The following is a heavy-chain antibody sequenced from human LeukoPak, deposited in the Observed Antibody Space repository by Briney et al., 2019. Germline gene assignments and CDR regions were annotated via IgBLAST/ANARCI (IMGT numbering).Heavy chain of an antibody. J-gene: IGHJ4*02. Sequence: GGSLRLSCAASGFTLSSYSMNWVRQAPGKGLEWVSYISSSSTHIYYADSVKGRFTISRDNARNSLYLQMNSLRAEDTAIYYCARSEHSSSSFDYRGQGTLVTVSS. D-gene: IGHD6-6*01. CDR2: ISSSSTHI. CDR3: ARSEHSSSSFDY. V-gene: IGHV3-21*01. CDR1: GFTLSSYS.